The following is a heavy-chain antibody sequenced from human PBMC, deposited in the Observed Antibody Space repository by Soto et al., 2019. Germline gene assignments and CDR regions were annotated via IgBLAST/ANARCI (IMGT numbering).Heavy chain of an antibody. J-gene: IGHJ5*01. CDR1: GDSVSSNSAA. CDR2: TYYRSKWYN. CDR3: ARDLRLLSAGLDAKYNWFYS. V-gene: IGHV6-1*01. Sequence: SQTLSLTCAISGDSVSSNSAAWNWIRQSPSRGLEWLGRTYYRSKWYNDYAVSVKSRITINPDTSKNQFSLQLNSVTPEDTAVYYCARDLRLLSAGLDAKYNWFYSWGQGSLVPVSS. D-gene: IGHD3-10*01.